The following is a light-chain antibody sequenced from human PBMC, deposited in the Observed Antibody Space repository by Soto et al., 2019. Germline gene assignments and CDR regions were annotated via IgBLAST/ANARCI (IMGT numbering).Light chain of an antibody. CDR3: QQSYSTRLFT. Sequence: DIQMTQSPSSLSASVGDRVTITCRASQNIGYYLNWFQQKPWKAPKLLIYAASSLQSGVPPRFSGSGSGTEFSLSITSVHPEDPATYDWQQSYSTRLFTVGPETKVDIK. CDR1: QNIGYY. V-gene: IGKV1-39*01. CDR2: AAS. J-gene: IGKJ3*01.